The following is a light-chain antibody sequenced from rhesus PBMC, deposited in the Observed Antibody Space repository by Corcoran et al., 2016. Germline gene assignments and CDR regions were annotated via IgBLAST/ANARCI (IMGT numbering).Light chain of an antibody. Sequence: DIQMTQSPSSLSASVGDRVTITCRASQGISSWVAWYQQKPGKAPKLLIYKATSLQSGVPSRLSGSGSRTDFTLTLCSLQSEDFATYYCQQYSSRPFTFGPATKLDIK. J-gene: IGKJ3*01. CDR2: KAT. V-gene: IGKV1-21*01. CDR3: QQYSSRPFT. CDR1: QGISSW.